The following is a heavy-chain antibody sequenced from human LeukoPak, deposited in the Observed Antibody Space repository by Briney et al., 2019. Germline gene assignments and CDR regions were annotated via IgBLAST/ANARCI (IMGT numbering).Heavy chain of an antibody. D-gene: IGHD6-19*01. J-gene: IGHJ6*02. CDR2: ISLHNGNT. CDR1: GYTFISYG. Sequence: ASVKVSCKASGYTFISYGFSWVRQAPGLGLEWMGCISLHNGNTLYAQKFQDRVTLTTDTSTSTAYMELRSLRSDDTAVYYCARGSYSSGIGDYYYYYGMDVWGQGTTVTVSS. CDR3: ARGSYSSGIGDYYYYYGMDV. V-gene: IGHV1-18*01.